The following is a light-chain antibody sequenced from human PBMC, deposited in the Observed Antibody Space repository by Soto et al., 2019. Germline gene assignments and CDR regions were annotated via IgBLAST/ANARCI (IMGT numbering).Light chain of an antibody. CDR3: AAWDDSLNGYV. J-gene: IGLJ1*01. Sequence: VLTQPPSASGTPGQRVTISCSGSSSNIGSNTVNWYQQLPGTAPKLLIYSNNQRPSGVPDRFSGSKSGTSASLAISGLQSDDEADYYCAAWDDSLNGYVFATGTKVTVL. CDR2: SNN. CDR1: SSNIGSNT. V-gene: IGLV1-44*01.